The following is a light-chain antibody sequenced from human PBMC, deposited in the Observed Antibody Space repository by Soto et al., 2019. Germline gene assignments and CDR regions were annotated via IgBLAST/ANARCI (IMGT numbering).Light chain of an antibody. CDR1: QSVSSSY. V-gene: IGKV3-20*01. Sequence: SVLTQYTGSLSLSPWERATLSWRSSQSVSSSYLAWYQQKPGQAPRLLIYGASSRATGIPDRFSGSGSGTEFTLTISSLQPDDFATYYCQQYDNYPLTFGGGTKVDNK. CDR2: GAS. CDR3: QQYDNYPLT. J-gene: IGKJ4*01.